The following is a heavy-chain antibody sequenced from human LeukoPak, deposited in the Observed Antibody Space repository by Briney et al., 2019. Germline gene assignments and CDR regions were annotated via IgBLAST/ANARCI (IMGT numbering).Heavy chain of an antibody. CDR1: GGSFSGYY. V-gene: IGHV4-34*01. J-gene: IGHJ3*02. CDR2: INHSGST. Sequence: PSETLSLTCAAYGGSFSGYYWSWIRQPPGKGLEWIGEINHSGSTNYNPSLKSRVTISVDTSKNQFSLKLSSVTAADTAVYYCARSPSYYYDSSARGAFDIWSQGTMVTVSS. D-gene: IGHD3-22*01. CDR3: ARSPSYYYDSSARGAFDI.